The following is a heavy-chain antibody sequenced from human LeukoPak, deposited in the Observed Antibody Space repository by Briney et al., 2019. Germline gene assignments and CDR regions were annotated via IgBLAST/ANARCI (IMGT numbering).Heavy chain of an antibody. CDR3: ARVPGGSYPSYFDY. CDR1: GFTFSSCG. J-gene: IGHJ4*02. Sequence: GSLRLSCAASGFTFSSCGMHWVRQAPGKGLEWVAVISYDGSNKYYADSVKGRFTISRDNSKNTLYLQMNSLRAEDTAVYYCARVPGGSYPSYFDYWGQGTLVTVSS. V-gene: IGHV3-30*03. CDR2: ISYDGSNK. D-gene: IGHD1-26*01.